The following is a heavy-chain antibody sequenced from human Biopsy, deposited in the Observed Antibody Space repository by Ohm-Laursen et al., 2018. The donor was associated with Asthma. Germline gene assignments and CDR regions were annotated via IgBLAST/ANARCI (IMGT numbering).Heavy chain of an antibody. CDR1: GFTFSNYG. D-gene: IGHD1-26*01. Sequence: GQTLPLTCAASGFTFSNYGMHWVRQAPGKGLDWVAVISFDGSNKNYTDSVKGRFTISRDNSRNTLHLQMNSLRAEDTAVYYCAKDVFPGWELRRGPDYWGQGTLVTVSS. J-gene: IGHJ4*02. CDR3: AKDVFPGWELRRGPDY. V-gene: IGHV3-30*18. CDR2: ISFDGSNK.